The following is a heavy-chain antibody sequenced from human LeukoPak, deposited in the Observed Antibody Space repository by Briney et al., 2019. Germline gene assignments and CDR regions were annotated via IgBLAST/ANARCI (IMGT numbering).Heavy chain of an antibody. CDR2: IYYIGTA. J-gene: IGHJ6*03. D-gene: IGHD3-16*01. CDR3: ARARGDSPRIYYMDV. Sequence: SETLSLTCSVSGDSISIGDYRWSWIRQSPGKGLEWIGYIYYIGTAYYNPPLRSRAALSADTSKNQFSLKLNSVTVADSAVYFCARARGDSPRIYYMDVWGKGTTVTVSS. CDR1: GDSISIGDYR. V-gene: IGHV4-30-4*01.